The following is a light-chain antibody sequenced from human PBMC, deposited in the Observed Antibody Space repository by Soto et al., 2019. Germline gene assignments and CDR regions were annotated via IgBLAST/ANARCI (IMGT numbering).Light chain of an antibody. CDR2: GAS. Sequence: EIVLTQSPGPLSLSPGERATLSCRASQSVSSVSLAWYQQKPGQAPRLLVYGASTRATGIPDRFSGSGSGTDFTLTISRLEPEDFAVYYCQQYGGSPLVTFGQGTKLEIK. J-gene: IGKJ2*01. V-gene: IGKV3-20*01. CDR3: QQYGGSPLVT. CDR1: QSVSSVS.